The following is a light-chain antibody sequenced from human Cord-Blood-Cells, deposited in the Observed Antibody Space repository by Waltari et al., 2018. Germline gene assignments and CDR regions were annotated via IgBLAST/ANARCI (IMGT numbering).Light chain of an antibody. CDR2: RNN. CDR3: AAWDDSLSGYV. J-gene: IGLJ1*01. Sequence: QSLLTQPPSASGTTGQRVTIACSGSSSNIGSNQVYWYQQLPGTAPKPLLYRNNQRPSGFPDRFSGSKSGTSAALAISGRRSEDEADYYCAAWDDSLSGYVFGTGTKVTVL. CDR1: SSNIGSNQ. V-gene: IGLV1-47*01.